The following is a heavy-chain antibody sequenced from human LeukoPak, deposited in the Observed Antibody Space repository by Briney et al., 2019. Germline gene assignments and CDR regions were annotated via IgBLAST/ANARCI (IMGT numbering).Heavy chain of an antibody. J-gene: IGHJ4*02. Sequence: VASVKVSCKASGGTFSSYAISWVRQVPGQGLEWMGGIIPIFGTANYAQKFQGRVTITTDESTSTAYMELSSLRSEDTAVYYCARLPNLGLSGTTTGYFDYWGQGTLVTVSS. V-gene: IGHV1-69*05. D-gene: IGHD1-26*01. CDR1: GGTFSSYA. CDR2: IIPIFGTA. CDR3: ARLPNLGLSGTTTGYFDY.